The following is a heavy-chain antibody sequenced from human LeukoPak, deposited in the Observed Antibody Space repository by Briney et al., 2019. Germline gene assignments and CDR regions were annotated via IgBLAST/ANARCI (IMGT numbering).Heavy chain of an antibody. V-gene: IGHV4-39*07. CDR2: IYYSGST. CDR1: GGSISSSSYY. Sequence: SETLSLTCTVSGGSISSSSYYWGWIRQPPGKGLEWIGSIYYSGSTYYNPSLKSRVTISVDTSKNQFSLKLSSVTAADTAVYYCARTRPNYYGSGRYYYYMDVWGKGTTVTVSS. CDR3: ARTRPNYYGSGRYYYYMDV. J-gene: IGHJ6*03. D-gene: IGHD3-10*01.